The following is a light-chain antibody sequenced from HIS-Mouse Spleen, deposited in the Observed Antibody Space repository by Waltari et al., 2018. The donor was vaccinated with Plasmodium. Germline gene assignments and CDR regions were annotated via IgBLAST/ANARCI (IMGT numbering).Light chain of an antibody. J-gene: IGKJ1*01. CDR1: QSVLYSSNNKNY. V-gene: IGKV4-1*01. CDR2: WAS. CDR3: QQYYSTPWT. Sequence: DIVMTQSPDSLAVSLGERATINCKSSQSVLYSSNNKNYLAWYQQKPGQPPKLLIYWASTRESGVPYRCSGSGSGTDFTRTISSLQAEDVAVYYCQQYYSTPWTFGQGTKVEIK.